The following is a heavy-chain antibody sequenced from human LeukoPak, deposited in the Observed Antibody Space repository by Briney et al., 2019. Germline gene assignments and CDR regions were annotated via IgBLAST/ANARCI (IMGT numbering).Heavy chain of an antibody. J-gene: IGHJ6*02. V-gene: IGHV3-33*06. CDR3: AKDLYCSSTSCLHYGMDV. CDR1: GFTFSSYA. D-gene: IGHD2-2*01. Sequence: GGSLRLSCAASGFTFSSYAMHWVRQAPGKGLEWVALIWYGGIHIQYAASVKGRFTISRDNSKNTVHLQMNSLRGEDTAVYYCAKDLYCSSTSCLHYGMDVWGQGTTVTVSS. CDR2: IWYGGIHI.